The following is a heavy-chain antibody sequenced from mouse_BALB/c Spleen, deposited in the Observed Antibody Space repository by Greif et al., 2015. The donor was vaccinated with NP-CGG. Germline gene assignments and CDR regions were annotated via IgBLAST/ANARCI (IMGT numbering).Heavy chain of an antibody. CDR3: ARHYGYDDSPYAMDY. CDR2: ISSGGSYT. D-gene: IGHD2-2*01. CDR1: GFTFSSYA. V-gene: IGHV5-9-1*01. J-gene: IGHJ4*01. Sequence: EVMLVESGGGLVKPGGSLKLSCAASGFTFSSYAMSWVRQTPEKRLEWVATISSGGSYTYYPDSVKGRFTISRDNAKNTLCLQMSSLRAEDTAMYYCARHYGYDDSPYAMDYWGQGTSVTVSS.